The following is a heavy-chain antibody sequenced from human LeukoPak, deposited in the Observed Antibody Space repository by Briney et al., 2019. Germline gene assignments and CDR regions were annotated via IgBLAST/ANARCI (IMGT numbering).Heavy chain of an antibody. CDR3: ARDRRSITMIVVAEGWFDP. V-gene: IGHV4-39*07. J-gene: IGHJ5*02. Sequence: SETLSLTCTVSGGSISSSSYYWGWIRQPPRKGLEWIGSIYYSGSTYYNPSLKSRVTTSVDTSKNQFSLKLSSVTAADTAVYYCARDRRSITMIVVAEGWFDPWGQGTLVTVSS. CDR2: IYYSGST. CDR1: GGSISSSSYY. D-gene: IGHD3-22*01.